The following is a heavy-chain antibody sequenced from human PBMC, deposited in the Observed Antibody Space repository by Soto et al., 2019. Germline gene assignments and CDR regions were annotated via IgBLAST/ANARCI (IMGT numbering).Heavy chain of an antibody. CDR2: ISPYNGNT. CDR1: GYPFTSYG. Sequence: GASVKVSCKTSGYPFTSYGIGWVRQAPGQGLEWMAWISPYNGNTYYAQKFQGRVTMTTDTYTNTVYMELRSLRSDDTAVYYCARVQSFDRNYYYVIAFWGQRSTDTGSS. CDR3: ARVQSFDRNYYYVIAF. V-gene: IGHV1-18*01. J-gene: IGHJ6*02.